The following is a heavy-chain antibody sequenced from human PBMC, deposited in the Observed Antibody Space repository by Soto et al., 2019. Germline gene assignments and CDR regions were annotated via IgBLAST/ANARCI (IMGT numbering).Heavy chain of an antibody. Sequence: GGSLRLSCAASGFTFSSHVMNWVRQAPGKGLEWVAAISGGGGTTYYGDSVEGRFTMSRDNSKNTLYLQMNSLRAEDTAVYYCAKDRDSSGYYYRNYWGQGTLVTVSS. CDR3: AKDRDSSGYYYRNY. CDR2: ISGGGGTT. J-gene: IGHJ4*02. V-gene: IGHV3-23*01. CDR1: GFTFSSHV. D-gene: IGHD3-22*01.